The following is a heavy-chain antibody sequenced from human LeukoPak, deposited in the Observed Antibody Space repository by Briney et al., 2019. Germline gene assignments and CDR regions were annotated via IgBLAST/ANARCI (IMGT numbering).Heavy chain of an antibody. CDR1: GYTLTELS. V-gene: IGHV1-24*01. Sequence: ASVKVSCKVSGYTLTELSMHWVRQAPGKGLEWMGGFDPEDGETIYAQKFRGRVTMTEDTSTDTAYMELSSLRSEDTAVYYCATDGYRHQLLNWFDPWGQGTLVTVSS. CDR2: FDPEDGET. CDR3: ATDGYRHQLLNWFDP. J-gene: IGHJ5*02. D-gene: IGHD2-2*01.